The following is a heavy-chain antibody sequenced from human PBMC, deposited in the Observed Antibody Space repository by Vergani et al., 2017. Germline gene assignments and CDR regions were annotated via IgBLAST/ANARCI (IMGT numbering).Heavy chain of an antibody. D-gene: IGHD5-12*01. J-gene: IGHJ6*02. CDR2: ISGSGGST. CDR3: AKLDRVATIDYYYCGMDV. V-gene: IGHV3-23*01. CDR1: GFTFSSYA. Sequence: EVQLLESGGGLVQPGGSLRLSCAASGFTFSSYAMSWVRQAPGKGLEWVSAISGSGGSTYYADSVKGRVTISRDNSKNTLYLQMNSLRAEDTAVYYCAKLDRVATIDYYYCGMDVWGQGTTVTVSS.